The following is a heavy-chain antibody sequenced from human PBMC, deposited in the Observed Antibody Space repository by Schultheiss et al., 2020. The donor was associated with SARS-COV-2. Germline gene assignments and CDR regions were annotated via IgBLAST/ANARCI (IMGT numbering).Heavy chain of an antibody. CDR1: GGSISSYS. CDR2: IYYSGST. Sequence: SQTLSLTCTVSGGSISSYSWSWIRQHPGKGLEWIGYIYYSGSTYYNPSLKSRVTISVDTSKNQFSLKLSSVTAADTAVYYCAKQPPRYYYYGMDVWGQGTTVTVSS. D-gene: IGHD1/OR15-1a*01. J-gene: IGHJ6*02. CDR3: AKQPPRYYYYGMDV. V-gene: IGHV4-59*06.